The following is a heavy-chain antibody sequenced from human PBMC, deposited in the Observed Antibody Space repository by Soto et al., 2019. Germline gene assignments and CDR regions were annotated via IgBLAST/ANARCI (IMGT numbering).Heavy chain of an antibody. CDR2: IYWDDDK. Sequence: QITLKESGPTLVKPTQTLTLTCTFSGFSLSTNGVGVGWIRQPPGKALEWLAQIYWDDDKRYSPALKSRLTITEDYSKNQVVLTMTNMDPMDRATYYCAHRRVGICSCYWFDPWGQGALVTVSS. D-gene: IGHD2-2*01. V-gene: IGHV2-5*02. CDR3: AHRRVGICSCYWFDP. J-gene: IGHJ5*02. CDR1: GFSLSTNGVG.